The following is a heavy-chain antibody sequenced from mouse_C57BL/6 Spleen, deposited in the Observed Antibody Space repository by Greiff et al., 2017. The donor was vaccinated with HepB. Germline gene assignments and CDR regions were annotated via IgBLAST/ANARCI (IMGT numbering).Heavy chain of an antibody. Sequence: EVQGVESGGGLVQPGGSLSLSCAASGFTFTDYYMSWVRQPPGKALEWLGFFRNKANGYTTEYSASVKGRFTISRDNSQSILYLQMNALRAEDSATYYCAGGYYGDYFDYWGQGTTLTVSS. J-gene: IGHJ2*01. CDR3: AGGYYGDYFDY. CDR1: GFTFTDYY. CDR2: FRNKANGYTT. D-gene: IGHD1-1*01. V-gene: IGHV7-3*01.